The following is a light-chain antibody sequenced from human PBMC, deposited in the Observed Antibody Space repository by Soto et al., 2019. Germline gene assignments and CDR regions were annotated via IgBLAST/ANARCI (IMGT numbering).Light chain of an antibody. CDR3: QRYNNWPLT. CDR1: QSISSY. V-gene: IGKV1-39*01. CDR2: AAS. J-gene: IGKJ4*01. Sequence: DIQMTQSPSSLSASVGDRVTITCRASQSISSYLTWYQKKPGKAPKLLIYAASSLQSGVPSRFSGSGSGTDFTLTINSLQSEDFAVYYCQRYNNWPLTFGGGTKVESK.